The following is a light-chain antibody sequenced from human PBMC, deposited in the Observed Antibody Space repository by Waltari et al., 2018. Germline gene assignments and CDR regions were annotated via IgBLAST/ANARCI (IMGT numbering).Light chain of an antibody. CDR1: TRDVGVYNL. CDR3: CSYEGSNTFVL. J-gene: IGLJ2*01. Sequence: QAALTQPASVSGSPGQSITISCTGSTRDVGVYNLASWYRQHPGKAPKLIIYEVYRRPSAVSSRFSGSKSGNTATRTISGLQPEDEADYYCCSYEGSNTFVLFGGGTRLTVL. CDR2: EVY. V-gene: IGLV2-23*02.